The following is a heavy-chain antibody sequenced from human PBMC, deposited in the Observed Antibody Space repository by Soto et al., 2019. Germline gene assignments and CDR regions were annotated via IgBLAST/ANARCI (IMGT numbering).Heavy chain of an antibody. D-gene: IGHD6-19*01. CDR2: IDYSGSN. CDR3: ARCRKAVAGTSWFDP. J-gene: IGHJ5*02. V-gene: IGHV4-59*01. CDR1: XGXXXXXX. Sequence: SETXSLTXXVSXGXXXXXXXXXXXQPPGKGLEWIDDIDYSGSNNSHPPLKSRVTISVDTPKNQFSLKLSSVTAADTALYYCARCRKAVAGTSWFDPWGQGTLVTVSS.